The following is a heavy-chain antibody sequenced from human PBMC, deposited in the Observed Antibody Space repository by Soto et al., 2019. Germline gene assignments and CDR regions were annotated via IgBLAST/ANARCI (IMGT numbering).Heavy chain of an antibody. V-gene: IGHV1-18*01. D-gene: IGHD6-19*01. CDR3: ARFRVASGWSGDFDY. J-gene: IGHJ4*02. CDR1: GYTFTSYG. CDR2: ISAYNGNT. Sequence: ASVKVSCKASGYTFTSYGISWVRQAPGQGLEWMGWISAYNGNTNYAQKLQGRVTMTTDTSTSTAYMELRSLRSDDTAVYHCARFRVASGWSGDFDYWGQGTLVTVSS.